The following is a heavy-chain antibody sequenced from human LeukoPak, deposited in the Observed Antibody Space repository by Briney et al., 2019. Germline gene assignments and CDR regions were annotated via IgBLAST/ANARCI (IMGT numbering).Heavy chain of an antibody. V-gene: IGHV4-4*07. D-gene: IGHD3-16*01. Sequence: SETLSLTCTVSGGSISRFYWSWVRQPAGKGLEWIGRVYASGSTDYNPSLKSRVTMSVDTSKNQFSLNLRSVTAADTAVYYCARDFSAPGDSAYGGNDVFDIWGQGTMVTVSS. CDR1: GGSISRFY. J-gene: IGHJ3*02. CDR2: VYASGST. CDR3: ARDFSAPGDSAYGGNDVFDI.